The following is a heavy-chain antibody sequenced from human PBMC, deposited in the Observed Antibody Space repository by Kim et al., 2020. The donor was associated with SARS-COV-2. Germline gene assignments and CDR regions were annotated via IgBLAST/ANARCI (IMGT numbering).Heavy chain of an antibody. D-gene: IGHD3-10*01. CDR1: GFTFSSYA. Sequence: GGSLRLSCAASGFTFSSYAMSWVRQAPGKGLEWVSAISGSGGSTYYADSVKGRFTISRDNSKNTLYLQMNSLRAEDTAVYYCAKDRTFGGSYYYGMDVWGQGTTVTVSS. V-gene: IGHV3-23*01. CDR2: ISGSGGST. J-gene: IGHJ6*02. CDR3: AKDRTFGGSYYYGMDV.